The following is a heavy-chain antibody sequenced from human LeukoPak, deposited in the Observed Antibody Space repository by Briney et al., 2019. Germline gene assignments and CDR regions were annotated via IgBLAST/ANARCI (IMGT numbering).Heavy chain of an antibody. V-gene: IGHV3-23*01. CDR1: GFTFSSYA. CDR2: ISGSGGST. D-gene: IGHD3-22*01. J-gene: IGHJ4*02. Sequence: GGSLRLSCAASGFTFSSYAMSWVRQAPGKGLEWVSAISGSGGSTYYADFVKGRFTISRDNSKNTLYLQMNSLRAEDTAVYYCAKGDYYDSSGIDDYWGQGTLVTVSS. CDR3: AKGDYYDSSGIDDY.